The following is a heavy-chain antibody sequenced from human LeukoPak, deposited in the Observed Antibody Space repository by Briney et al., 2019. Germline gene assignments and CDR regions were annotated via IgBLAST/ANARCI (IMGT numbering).Heavy chain of an antibody. V-gene: IGHV3-30-3*01. CDR3: ANQKSYYYHGMDV. CDR2: ISYDGSNK. CDR1: GFTFSSYA. J-gene: IGHJ6*02. Sequence: GRSLRLSCAASGFTFSSYAMHWVRQAPGKGLEWVAVISYDGSNKYYADSVKGRFTISRDNSKNTLYLQMNSLRAEDTAVYYCANQKSYYYHGMDVWGQGTTVTVSS.